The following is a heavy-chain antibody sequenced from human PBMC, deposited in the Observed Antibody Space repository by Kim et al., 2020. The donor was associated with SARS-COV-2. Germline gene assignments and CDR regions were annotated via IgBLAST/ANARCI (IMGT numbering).Heavy chain of an antibody. Sequence: GGSLRLSCAASGFTFSSYAMHWVRQAPGKGLEWVALISYDGSNKYYADSVKGRFTISRDNSKNTLYLQMNSLRAEDTAVYYCATARSGSYYYGMDVWGQGTSLTVSS. CDR3: ATARSGSYYYGMDV. CDR1: GFTFSSYA. J-gene: IGHJ6*02. V-gene: IGHV3-30*04. D-gene: IGHD1-26*01. CDR2: ISYDGSNK.